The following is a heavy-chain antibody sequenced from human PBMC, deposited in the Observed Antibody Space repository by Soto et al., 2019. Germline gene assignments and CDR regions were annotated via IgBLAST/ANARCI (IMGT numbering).Heavy chain of an antibody. J-gene: IGHJ4*02. Sequence: SETLSLTCTVSGGSISGYYWSWLRQPPGKGLEWIGYIYSIGSTYYNPSLKSRVTISIDTSMNQFSLNLNSVTAADTAVYYFFIYSCGGVYFVDCGQGRRVNVLS. CDR3: FIYSCGGVYFVD. CDR2: IYSIGST. D-gene: IGHD2-2*01. CDR1: GGSISGYY. V-gene: IGHV4-4*08.